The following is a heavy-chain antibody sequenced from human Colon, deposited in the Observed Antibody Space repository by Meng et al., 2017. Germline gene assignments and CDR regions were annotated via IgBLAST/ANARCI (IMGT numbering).Heavy chain of an antibody. Sequence: ASVKVSCKASGYTFTGSYLHWLRQAPGQGLQWMGWINPKTGGANYPQSFQGRVTMTRDTSIDTAYLELNRLISDDTAVYYCARAHTDSWYYFDYWGQGTLVTVSS. CDR1: GYTFTGSY. D-gene: IGHD6-13*01. CDR3: ARAHTDSWYYFDY. V-gene: IGHV1-2*02. CDR2: INPKTGGA. J-gene: IGHJ4*02.